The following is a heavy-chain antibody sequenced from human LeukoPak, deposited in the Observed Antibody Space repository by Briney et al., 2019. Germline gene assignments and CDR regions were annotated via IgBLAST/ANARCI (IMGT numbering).Heavy chain of an antibody. V-gene: IGHV4-39*07. CDR1: GGSISSSSYY. D-gene: IGHD2-21*02. J-gene: IGHJ4*02. CDR3: AGTVVTTVGLFDY. Sequence: SETLSLTCTVSGGSISSSSYYWGWIRQPPGKGLEWIGSIYYSGSTYYNPSLKSRVTISVDTSKNQFSLKLSSVTAADTAVYYCAGTVVTTVGLFDYWGQGTLVTVSS. CDR2: IYYSGST.